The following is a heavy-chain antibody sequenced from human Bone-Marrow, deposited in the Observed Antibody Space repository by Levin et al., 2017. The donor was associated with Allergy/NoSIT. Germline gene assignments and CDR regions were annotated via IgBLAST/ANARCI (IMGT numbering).Heavy chain of an antibody. CDR2: IHYSGTT. CDR1: VGSMSSYY. D-gene: IGHD2-8*01. V-gene: IGHV4-59*01. CDR3: VRSSTNGLCYNY. Sequence: SETLSLTCTVSVGSMSSYYWAWIRQPPGKGLEWIGEIHYSGTTNYNPSLKSRVTISVDTSKNMFSLKMTSVTAADTAVYYCVRSSTNGLCYNYWGQGSLVTVSS. J-gene: IGHJ4*02.